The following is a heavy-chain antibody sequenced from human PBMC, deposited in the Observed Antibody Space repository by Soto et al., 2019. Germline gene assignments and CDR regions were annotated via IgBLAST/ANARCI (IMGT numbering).Heavy chain of an antibody. J-gene: IGHJ6*02. CDR2: IKVDGSEK. Sequence: EVQLVESGGGLFQPGGSLTLSCVASGFTFSHHWISWVRQAPGKGLEWVANIKVDGSEKYYMDSVKGRFTISRDNAENSVYLQMNSLRAEDTAVYYCARGHYGMDVWGQVTTVTVSS. V-gene: IGHV3-7*03. CDR1: GFTFSHHW. CDR3: ARGHYGMDV.